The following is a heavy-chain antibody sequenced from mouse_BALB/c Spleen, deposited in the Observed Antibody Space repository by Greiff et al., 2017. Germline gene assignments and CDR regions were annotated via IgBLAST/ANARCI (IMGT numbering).Heavy chain of an antibody. CDR2: ISSGGST. V-gene: IGHV5-6-5*01. CDR3: ARPGSSYVGWYFDV. Sequence: VQLKESGGGLVKPGGSLKLSCAASGFTFSSYAMSWVRQTPEKRLEWVASISSGGSTYYPDSVKGRFTISRDNARNILYLQMSSLRSEDTAMYYCARPGSSYVGWYFDVWGAGTTVTVSS. CDR1: GFTFSSYA. J-gene: IGHJ1*01. D-gene: IGHD1-1*01.